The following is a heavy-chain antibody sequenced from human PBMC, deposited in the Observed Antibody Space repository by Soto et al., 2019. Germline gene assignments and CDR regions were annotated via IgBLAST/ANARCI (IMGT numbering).Heavy chain of an antibody. CDR3: AKWSGFGHA. J-gene: IGHJ5*02. Sequence: PGGSLRLSCAASGFTLSSNSMAWVRQAPGKRLQWVSGISNDGSTTFYIDSVRGRFTISRDTSTNTLYLQMDSLRVEDTAVYFCAKWSGFGHAWGQGTLVTVSS. V-gene: IGHV3-23*01. CDR1: GFTLSSNS. D-gene: IGHD3-10*01. CDR2: ISNDGSTT.